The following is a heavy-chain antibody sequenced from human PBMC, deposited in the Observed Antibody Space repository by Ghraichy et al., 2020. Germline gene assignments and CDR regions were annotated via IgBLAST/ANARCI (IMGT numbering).Heavy chain of an antibody. CDR3: AKDWDYYYSGGYYFNALDI. D-gene: IGHD3-22*01. CDR1: AFTFSSYA. J-gene: IGHJ3*02. CDR2: IRGSGSST. Sequence: GGSLRLSCAASAFTFSSYAMTWVRQAPGKGLEWVSTIRGSGSSTYYTASVKGRFTISRDNSKNTLYLQMNSLKAKDTAVYYFAKDWDYYYSGGYYFNALDIWGQGTLVTVSS. V-gene: IGHV3-23*01.